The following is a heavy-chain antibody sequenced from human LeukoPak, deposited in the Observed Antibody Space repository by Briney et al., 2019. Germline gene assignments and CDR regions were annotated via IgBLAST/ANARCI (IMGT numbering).Heavy chain of an antibody. CDR2: IIPILGIA. J-gene: IGHJ6*02. V-gene: IGHV1-69*04. CDR1: GGTFSSYA. CDR3: ASPPIKGYSCGRAQLDYYYYGMDV. Sequence: GASVKVSCKASGGTFSSYAISWVRQAPGQGLEWMGRIIPILGIANYAQKFQGRVTITADKSTSTAYMELSSLRSEDTAVYYCASPPIKGYSCGRAQLDYYYYGMDVWGQGTTVTVSS. D-gene: IGHD5-18*01.